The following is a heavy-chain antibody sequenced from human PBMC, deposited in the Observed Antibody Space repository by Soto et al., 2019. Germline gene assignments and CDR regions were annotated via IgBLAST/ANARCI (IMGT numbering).Heavy chain of an antibody. D-gene: IGHD3-22*01. CDR2: ISAYNGNT. CDR1: GYTFTSYG. CDR3: ARHDSSGYYYDAFDI. J-gene: IGHJ3*02. Sequence: ASVEVSCKXSGYTFTSYGISWVRQAPGQGLEWMGWISAYNGNTNYAQKLQGRVTMTTDTSTSTAYMELRSLRSDDTAVYYCARHDSSGYYYDAFDIWGQGTMVTVSS. V-gene: IGHV1-18*04.